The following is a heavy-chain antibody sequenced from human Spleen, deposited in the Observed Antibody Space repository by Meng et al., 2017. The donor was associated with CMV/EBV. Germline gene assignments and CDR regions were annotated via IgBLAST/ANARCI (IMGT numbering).Heavy chain of an antibody. Sequence: LTCAASGFTFSSYSMNWVRQAPGKGLEWVSSISSSSSYIYYADSVKGRFTISRDNAKNSLYLQLKSLRAEDTALYYCARYGDYVSLDYWGQGTLVTVSS. CDR1: GFTFSSYS. D-gene: IGHD4-17*01. J-gene: IGHJ4*02. CDR3: ARYGDYVSLDY. V-gene: IGHV3-21*01. CDR2: ISSSSSYI.